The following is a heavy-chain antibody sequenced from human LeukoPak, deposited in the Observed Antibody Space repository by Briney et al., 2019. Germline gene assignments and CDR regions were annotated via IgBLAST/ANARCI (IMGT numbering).Heavy chain of an antibody. J-gene: IGHJ6*03. Sequence: ASVKVSCKASGYTFTGYYMHWVRQAPGQGLEWMGWISPNSGGTNYAQKFQGRVTMTRDMSTSTVYMELSSLRSEDTAVYYCARDKEVVAATPPDYYYYYMDVWDKGTTVTVSS. CDR2: ISPNSGGT. CDR1: GYTFTGYY. CDR3: ARDKEVVAATPPDYYYYYMDV. D-gene: IGHD2-15*01. V-gene: IGHV1-2*02.